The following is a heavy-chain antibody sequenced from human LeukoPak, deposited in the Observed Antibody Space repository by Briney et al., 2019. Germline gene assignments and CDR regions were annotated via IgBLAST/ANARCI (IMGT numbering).Heavy chain of an antibody. CDR2: ISSSSSTI. J-gene: IGHJ6*03. V-gene: IGHV3-48*01. CDR1: EFTFSTYS. CDR3: AKGYGWEASYYYYYMDV. D-gene: IGHD1-26*01. Sequence: GGSLRLSCAASEFTFSTYSMNWVRQAPGKGLEWVSYISSSSSTIYYADSVKGRFTISRDNSKNTLYLQMNSLRAEDTAVYYCAKGYGWEASYYYYYMDVWGKGTTVTISS.